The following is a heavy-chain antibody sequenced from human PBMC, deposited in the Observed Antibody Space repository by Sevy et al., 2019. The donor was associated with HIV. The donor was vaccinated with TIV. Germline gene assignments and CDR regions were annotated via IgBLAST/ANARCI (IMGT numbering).Heavy chain of an antibody. CDR1: GFTFGDYA. J-gene: IGHJ4*02. CDR2: IRSKAYGGTT. CDR3: TRGHSSSFVRSQPYGILGY. V-gene: IGHV3-49*03. Sequence: GGSLRLSCTASGFTFGDYAMSWFRQAPGKGLEWVGFIRSKAYGGTTEYASSVKGKFTISRDDSKSIAYRQMNSLRTEETAVYYCTRGHSSSFVRSQPYGILGYWGQGTLVTVSS. D-gene: IGHD3-9*01.